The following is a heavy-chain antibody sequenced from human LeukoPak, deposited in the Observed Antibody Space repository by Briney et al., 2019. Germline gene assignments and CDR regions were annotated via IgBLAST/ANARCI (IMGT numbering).Heavy chain of an antibody. D-gene: IGHD3-10*01. J-gene: IGHJ4*02. CDR2: IYYSGST. CDR1: GGSISSYY. Sequence: SETLSLTCTVSGGSISSYYWSWIRQPPGKGLEWIGYIYYSGSTNYNPSLKSRVTISVDTSKNQFSLKLSSVTAADTAVYYCASGFYGSGSLFVDYWGQGTLVTVSS. V-gene: IGHV4-59*08. CDR3: ASGFYGSGSLFVDY.